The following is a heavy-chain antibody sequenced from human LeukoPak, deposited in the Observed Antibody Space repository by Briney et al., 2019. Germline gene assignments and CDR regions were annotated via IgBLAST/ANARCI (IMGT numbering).Heavy chain of an antibody. D-gene: IGHD6-19*01. CDR3: ARDSTGSGWDFDY. V-gene: IGHV1-69*13. CDR1: GGTFSSYA. CDR2: IIPIFGTA. Sequence: SVKVSCKASGGTFSSYAISWVRQAPGQGLEWMGGIIPIFGTANYAQKFQGRVTITADESTSTAYMELRSLRSDDTAVYYCARDSTGSGWDFDYWGQGTLVTVSS. J-gene: IGHJ4*02.